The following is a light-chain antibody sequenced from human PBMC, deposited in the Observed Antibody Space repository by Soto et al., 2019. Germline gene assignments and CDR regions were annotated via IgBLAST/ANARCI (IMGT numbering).Light chain of an antibody. CDR2: STI. V-gene: IGLV7-43*01. CDR3: LLYYGGAPV. Sequence: QAVVTQEPSLTVSPGGTVTLTCASRTGAVTSGYYPSWFQQKPGQTPGKLIYSTINKHSWTPARFSGSLLGGKAALTLSGVQPEDEAEYYCLLYYGGAPVFGGGTKVTVL. CDR1: TGAVTSGYY. J-gene: IGLJ3*02.